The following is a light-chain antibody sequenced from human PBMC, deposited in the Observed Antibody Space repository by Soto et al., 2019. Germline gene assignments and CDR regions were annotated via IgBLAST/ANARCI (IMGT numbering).Light chain of an antibody. CDR3: QQRSNWPRT. CDR1: QNISNY. V-gene: IGKV3-11*01. Sequence: LVLTQSPATLSLSPGNRATLSCRASQNISNYLIWYQQKPGQAPRLLIYDVSNRAAGIPDRFSGSGSGTDFTLTISRLEPEDFAVYYCQQRSNWPRTCGQGTKVDIK. J-gene: IGKJ1*01. CDR2: DVS.